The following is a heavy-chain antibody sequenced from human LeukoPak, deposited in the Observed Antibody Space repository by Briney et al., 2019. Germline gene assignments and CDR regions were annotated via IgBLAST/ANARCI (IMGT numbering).Heavy chain of an antibody. V-gene: IGHV3-23*01. CDR3: AKDLGDPFMITFGGDPTDVDY. CDR1: GFTFSSYA. Sequence: GGSLRLSRAASGFTFSSYAMSWVRQAPGKGLEWVSAISGSGGSTYYADSVKGRFTISRDNSKNTLYLQMNSLRAEDTAVYYCAKDLGDPFMITFGGDPTDVDYWGQGTLVTVSS. J-gene: IGHJ4*02. D-gene: IGHD3-16*01. CDR2: ISGSGGST.